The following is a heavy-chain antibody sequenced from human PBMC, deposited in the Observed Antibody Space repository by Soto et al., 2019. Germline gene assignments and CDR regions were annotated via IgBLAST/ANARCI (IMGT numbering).Heavy chain of an antibody. CDR3: AREGRYCSGGSCYSPGDAFDI. CDR1: GGSISSGDYY. Sequence: QVQLQESGPGLVKPSQTLSLTCTVSGGSISSGDYYWSWIRQPPGKGLEWIGYIYYSGSTYYNPSLKSRVIISVDTSKNQLSLKLSSVTAADTAVYYCAREGRYCSGGSCYSPGDAFDIWGQGTMVTVSS. CDR2: IYYSGST. V-gene: IGHV4-30-4*01. J-gene: IGHJ3*02. D-gene: IGHD2-15*01.